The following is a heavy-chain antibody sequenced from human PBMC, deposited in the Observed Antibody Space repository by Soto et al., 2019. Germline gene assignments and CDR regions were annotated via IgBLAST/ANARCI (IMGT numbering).Heavy chain of an antibody. D-gene: IGHD6-6*01. CDR2: MNPQTGNT. Sequence: QVQLVRSGSEGKEPGASMKISCQASGYTFTRYDITWVRQATGQGLEWMGWMNPQTGNTAYAEKFQGRVTMTRSTSINTAYMELSGLRSEDTAVYYCARLSEESSSSNYYYFYMDVWGKGSTVTVSS. V-gene: IGHV1-8*01. J-gene: IGHJ6*03. CDR1: GYTFTRYD. CDR3: ARLSEESSSSNYYYFYMDV.